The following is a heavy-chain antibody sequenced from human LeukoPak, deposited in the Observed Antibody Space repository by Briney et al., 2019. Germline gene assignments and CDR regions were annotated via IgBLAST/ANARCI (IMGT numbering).Heavy chain of an antibody. J-gene: IGHJ4*02. CDR3: ARCQNRIVEFDY. V-gene: IGHV1-18*01. Sequence: ASVTVSCKASGYTFTSYGISWVRQAPGQGLEWMGWISAYNGNTNYAQKLQGRVTMTTDTSTSTAYMELRSLRPDDTAVYYCARCQNRIVEFDYWGQGTLVTVSS. CDR2: ISAYNGNT. D-gene: IGHD3-22*01. CDR1: GYTFTSYG.